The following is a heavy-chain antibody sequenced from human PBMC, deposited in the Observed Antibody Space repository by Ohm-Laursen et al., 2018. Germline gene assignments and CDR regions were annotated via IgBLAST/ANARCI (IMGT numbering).Heavy chain of an antibody. D-gene: IGHD4-11*01. CDR3: ARGSSRDYRE. CDR1: GFTFTTYW. V-gene: IGHV3-7*01. Sequence: SLSLSCPASGFTFTTYWLNWIRQAPGKGLEWVANIEQDGSEKNYVESVKGRFTISRDNGQNALYLQMTRLRADDTAVYYCARGSSRDYREWGRGTLVTVSS. CDR2: IEQDGSEK. J-gene: IGHJ4*02.